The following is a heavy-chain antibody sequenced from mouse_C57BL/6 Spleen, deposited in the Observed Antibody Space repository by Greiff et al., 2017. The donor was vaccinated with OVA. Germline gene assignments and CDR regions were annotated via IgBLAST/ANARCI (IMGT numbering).Heavy chain of an antibody. J-gene: IGHJ4*01. CDR2: IYPGSGST. D-gene: IGHD2-4*01. CDR1: GYTFTSYW. V-gene: IGHV1-55*01. CDR3: AREDYDYPYYAMDY. Sequence: QVQLQQSGAELVKPGASVKMSCKASGYTFTSYWITWVKQRPGQGLEWIGDIYPGSGSTNYNEKFKSKATLTVDTSSSTAYMQLSSLTSEDSAVYYCAREDYDYPYYAMDYWGQGTSVTVSS.